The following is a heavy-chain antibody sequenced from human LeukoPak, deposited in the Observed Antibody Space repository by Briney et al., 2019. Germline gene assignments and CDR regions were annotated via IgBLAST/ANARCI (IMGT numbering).Heavy chain of an antibody. J-gene: IGHJ4*02. CDR1: GFTFSSYA. Sequence: GGSLRLSCAASGFTFSSYAMSWVRQAPGKGLEWVSAISGSGGSTYYADSVKGRFTISRDNSKNTLSLQMNSLRAGDTAVYYCAKGGGIAAPGGDFDYWGQGTLVTVSS. D-gene: IGHD6-13*01. CDR2: ISGSGGST. CDR3: AKGGGIAAPGGDFDY. V-gene: IGHV3-23*01.